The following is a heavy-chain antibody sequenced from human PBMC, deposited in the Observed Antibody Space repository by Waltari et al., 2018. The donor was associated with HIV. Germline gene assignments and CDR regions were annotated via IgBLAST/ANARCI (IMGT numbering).Heavy chain of an antibody. CDR2: ISSSSSYI. V-gene: IGHV3-21*01. Sequence: EVQLVESGGGLVKPGGSLRLSCAASGFTFSSYSMNWVRQAPGMGLEWVSSISSSSSYIYYADSVKGRFTISRDNAKNSLYLQMNSLRAEDTAVYYCARDNKEMATIRTGGMDVWGQGTTVTVSS. J-gene: IGHJ6*02. CDR3: ARDNKEMATIRTGGMDV. D-gene: IGHD5-12*01. CDR1: GFTFSSYS.